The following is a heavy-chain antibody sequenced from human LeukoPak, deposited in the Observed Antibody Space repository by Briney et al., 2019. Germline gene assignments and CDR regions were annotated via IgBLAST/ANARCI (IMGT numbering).Heavy chain of an antibody. CDR1: GFTFSNYA. Sequence: PGRSLRLSCAATGFTFSNYAIHWGRQAPGKGLEWVAFISDDGSRQHYADSVKGRFTISRDNSKNTLYLQMSSLRTEDTAIYHCVKDLYKGDSSSWYYFDYWGQGTLVTVSS. V-gene: IGHV3-30*14. D-gene: IGHD6-13*01. CDR3: VKDLYKGDSSSWYYFDY. J-gene: IGHJ4*02. CDR2: ISDDGSRQ.